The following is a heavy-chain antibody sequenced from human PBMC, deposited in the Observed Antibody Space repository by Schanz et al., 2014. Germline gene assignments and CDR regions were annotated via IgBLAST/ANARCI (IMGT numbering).Heavy chain of an antibody. CDR1: GYTFISYG. V-gene: IGHV1-18*01. CDR2: ISAYNGHT. Sequence: QVQLVQSGAEVKKPGASVKVSCKASGYTFISYGIKWVRQAPGQGLEWMGWISAYNGHTDYAQKLQGRVTITADRSTSTASMELSSLRSEDTAVYYCARGPSQGYSYGHNIGAYYYGMDVWGQGTTVTVSS. J-gene: IGHJ6*02. D-gene: IGHD5-18*01. CDR3: ARGPSQGYSYGHNIGAYYYGMDV.